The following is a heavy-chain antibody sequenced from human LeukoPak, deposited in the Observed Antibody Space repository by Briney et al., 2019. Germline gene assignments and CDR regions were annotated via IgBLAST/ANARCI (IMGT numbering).Heavy chain of an antibody. J-gene: IGHJ4*02. CDR3: ARVRGIAVAGTQ. V-gene: IGHV3-21*01. Sequence: PGGSLRLSRAASGFTFSSYSMNWVRQAPGKGLEWVSSISSSSSYIYYADSVKGRFTISRDNAKNSLYLQMNSLRAEDTAVYYCARVRGIAVAGTQWGQGTLVTVSS. D-gene: IGHD6-19*01. CDR2: ISSSSSYI. CDR1: GFTFSSYS.